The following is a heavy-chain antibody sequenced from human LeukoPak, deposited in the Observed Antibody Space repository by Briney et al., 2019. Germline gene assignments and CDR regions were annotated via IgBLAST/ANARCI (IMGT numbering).Heavy chain of an antibody. CDR1: GGSFSGYY. CDR2: INHSRST. V-gene: IGHV4-34*01. CDR3: ASGRRGYSYGYYYYGMDV. D-gene: IGHD5-18*01. J-gene: IGHJ6*02. Sequence: SETLSLTCAVYGGSFSGYYWSWIRQPPGKGLEWIGEINHSRSTNYNPSLKSRVTISVDTSKNQFSLKLSSVTAADTAVYYCASGRRGYSYGYYYYGMDVWGQGTTVTVSS.